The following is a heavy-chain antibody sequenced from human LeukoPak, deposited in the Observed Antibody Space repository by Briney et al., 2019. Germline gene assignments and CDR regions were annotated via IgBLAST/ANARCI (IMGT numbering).Heavy chain of an antibody. V-gene: IGHV3-30-3*01. J-gene: IGHJ4*01. CDR1: GFTFSSYA. CDR3: ARSRYYHLYRIED. D-gene: IGHD3-16*01. Sequence: GGSLRLFCAASGFTFSSYAMHWVRQAPGKGLEWVAVISYDGSNKFYADSVKGRFTISRDNSKNTLYLQMNSLRAEDTSVYYCARSRYYHLYRIEDWGQGTLVTVSS. CDR2: ISYDGSNK.